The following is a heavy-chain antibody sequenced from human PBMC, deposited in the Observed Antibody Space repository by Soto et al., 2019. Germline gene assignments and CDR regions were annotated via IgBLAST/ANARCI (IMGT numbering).Heavy chain of an antibody. Sequence: EVQLVESGGGLVQPGGSLRLSCAASGFTVSSNYMSWVRQAPGKGLEWVSVIYSGGSTYYADSVKGRFTISRHNSKNSLYLKMNSLRAEDTAVYYCARDKERGYYGMDVWGQGTTVTVSS. CDR2: IYSGGST. CDR3: ARDKERGYYGMDV. D-gene: IGHD3-10*01. J-gene: IGHJ6*02. CDR1: GFTVSSNY. V-gene: IGHV3-53*04.